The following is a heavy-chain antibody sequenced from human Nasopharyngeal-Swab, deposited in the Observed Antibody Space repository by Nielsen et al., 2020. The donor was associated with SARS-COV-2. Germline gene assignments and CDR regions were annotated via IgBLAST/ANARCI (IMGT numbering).Heavy chain of an antibody. CDR2: VSGGGSST. CDR1: GLTFSSYA. V-gene: IGHV3-23*03. D-gene: IGHD6-6*01. Sequence: GGSLRLCCAASGLTFSSYAMSRVRQAPGKGPEWVSTVSGGGSSTYYADSMKGRFTISRDDSKNTLYVQMNSLRAEDTAVYYCARYIIAARPLYYYYGMDVWGQGTTVTVSS. CDR3: ARYIIAARPLYYYYGMDV. J-gene: IGHJ6*02.